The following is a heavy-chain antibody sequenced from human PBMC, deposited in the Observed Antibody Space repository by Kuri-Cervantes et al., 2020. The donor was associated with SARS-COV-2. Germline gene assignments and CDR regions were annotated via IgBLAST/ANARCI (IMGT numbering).Heavy chain of an antibody. Sequence: SVKVSCKASGGTFSSYAISWVRQAPGQGLEWMGGIIPIFGTPNYAQKFQGRVTITTDESTRTAYMELNSLRSEDTAVYYCATVTLAWELLHSYYYYMDVWGKGTTVTVSS. V-gene: IGHV1-69*05. CDR3: ATVTLAWELLHSYYYYMDV. D-gene: IGHD1-26*01. J-gene: IGHJ6*03. CDR1: GGTFSSYA. CDR2: IIPIFGTP.